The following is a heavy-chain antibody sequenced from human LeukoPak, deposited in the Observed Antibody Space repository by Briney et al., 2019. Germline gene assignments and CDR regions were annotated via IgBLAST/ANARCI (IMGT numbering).Heavy chain of an antibody. Sequence: ASVTVSCKTSGYTFTTYAIHWVRQAPGQRLEWMGLINADDGNTRYSQRFQGRVTITRDTSANTAYMELSSLRFEDTAVYYCARVGRIAARPENWFDPWGQGTLVTVSS. J-gene: IGHJ5*02. CDR1: GYTFTTYA. V-gene: IGHV1-3*01. CDR2: INADDGNT. D-gene: IGHD6-6*01. CDR3: ARVGRIAARPENWFDP.